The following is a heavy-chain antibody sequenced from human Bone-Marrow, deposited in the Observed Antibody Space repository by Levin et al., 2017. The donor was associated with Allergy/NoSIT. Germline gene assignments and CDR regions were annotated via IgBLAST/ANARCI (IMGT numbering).Heavy chain of an antibody. CDR1: GFTFDDYG. CDR2: INWNGGST. CDR3: ARDSYDSSGPFDY. Sequence: ASVKVSCAASGFTFDDYGMSWVRQAPGKGLEWVSGINWNGGSTGYADSVKGRFTISRDNAKNSLYLQMNSLRAEDTALYHCARDSYDSSGPFDYWGQGTLVTVSS. D-gene: IGHD3-22*01. J-gene: IGHJ4*02. V-gene: IGHV3-20*01.